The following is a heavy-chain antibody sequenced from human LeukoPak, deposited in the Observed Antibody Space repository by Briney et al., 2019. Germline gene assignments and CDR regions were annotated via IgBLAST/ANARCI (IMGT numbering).Heavy chain of an antibody. Sequence: GGSLRLSCAASGFTFKGYWMSWVRQAPGKGLQWVANIQQDGSEKKYVDSVKGRFTISRDNAKNSLYLLMDSLRAEDMAVYYCVRLRYTYGKNFDCWGQGTLVTVSS. D-gene: IGHD5-18*01. CDR3: VRLRYTYGKNFDC. CDR2: IQQDGSEK. CDR1: GFTFKGYW. J-gene: IGHJ4*02. V-gene: IGHV3-7*01.